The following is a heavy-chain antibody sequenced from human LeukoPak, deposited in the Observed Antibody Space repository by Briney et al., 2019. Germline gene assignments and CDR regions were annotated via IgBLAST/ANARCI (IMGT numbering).Heavy chain of an antibody. Sequence: GGSLRLSCAASGFTFSSYEMNWVRQAPGKGLEWVSYISSSGSTIYYADSVKGRFTISRDNAKNSLYLQMNSLRAEDTAVYYCARDSVLRYFDWLYYYGMDVWGQGTTVTVSS. CDR2: ISSSGSTI. V-gene: IGHV3-48*03. D-gene: IGHD3-9*01. CDR3: ARDSVLRYFDWLYYYGMDV. CDR1: GFTFSSYE. J-gene: IGHJ6*02.